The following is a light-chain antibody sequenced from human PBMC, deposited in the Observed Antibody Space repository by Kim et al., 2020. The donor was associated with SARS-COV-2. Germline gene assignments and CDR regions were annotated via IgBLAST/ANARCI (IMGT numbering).Light chain of an antibody. Sequence: SYELTQPSSVSVSPGQTARITCSGDVLAKKYARWFQQKPGQAPVLVIYQDSERPSGVPERFSGSSSGTTVTLTISGAQVEDEADYYCYSAADKVVFGGGT. CDR2: QDS. V-gene: IGLV3-27*01. CDR1: VLAKKY. J-gene: IGLJ2*01. CDR3: YSAADKVV.